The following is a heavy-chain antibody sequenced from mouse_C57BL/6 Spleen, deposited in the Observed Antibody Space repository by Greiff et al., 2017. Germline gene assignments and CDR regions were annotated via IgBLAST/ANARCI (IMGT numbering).Heavy chain of an antibody. J-gene: IGHJ1*03. CDR1: GYAFSSSW. CDR3: ARPNYYGSSYVDWYFDV. V-gene: IGHV1-82*01. D-gene: IGHD1-1*01. CDR2: IYPGDGDT. Sequence: QVQLQQSGPELVKPGASVKISCKASGYAFSSSWMNWVKQRPGKGLEWIGRIYPGDGDTNYNGKFKGKATLTADKSSSTAYLPLSSLTSEDSAVYFCARPNYYGSSYVDWYFDVWGTGTTVTVSS.